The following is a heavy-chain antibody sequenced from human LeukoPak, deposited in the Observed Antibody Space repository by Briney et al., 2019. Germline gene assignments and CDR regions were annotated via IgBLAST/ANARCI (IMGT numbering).Heavy chain of an antibody. Sequence: PSETLSLTCTVSGGSISTYYWTWIRQPPGKGREWIGYIYYSGSTNYNPSLKSRVTIPVDTSKNQFSLNLISVTAADTAVYYCARPSSGWIDAFDIWGRGTMVSVSS. V-gene: IGHV4-59*08. CDR2: IYYSGST. CDR3: ARPSSGWIDAFDI. CDR1: GGSISTYY. D-gene: IGHD6-19*01. J-gene: IGHJ3*02.